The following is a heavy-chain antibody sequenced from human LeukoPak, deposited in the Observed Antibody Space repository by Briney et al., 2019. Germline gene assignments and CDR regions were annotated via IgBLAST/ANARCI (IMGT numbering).Heavy chain of an antibody. D-gene: IGHD3-22*01. CDR3: AKDFKGYYDSSGYVDAFDI. CDR2: ISGSGGST. V-gene: IGHV3-23*01. CDR1: GFTFSSYA. Sequence: GGSLRLSCAASGFTFSSYAMSWVRQAPGKGLEWVSAISGSGGSTYYADSVKGRFTISRDNSKNTLYLQMNSLRAEDTAVYYCAKDFKGYYDSSGYVDAFDIWGQGTMVTVSS. J-gene: IGHJ3*02.